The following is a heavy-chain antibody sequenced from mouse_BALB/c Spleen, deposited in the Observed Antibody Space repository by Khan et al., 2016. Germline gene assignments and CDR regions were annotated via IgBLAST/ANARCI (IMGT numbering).Heavy chain of an antibody. J-gene: IGHJ1*01. D-gene: IGHD2-1*01. CDR2: IWRGGST. CDR1: GFSLTSYG. V-gene: IGHV2-5*01. CDR3: AKNGNCWYVDG. Sequence: QVQLKESGPGLVQPSQSLSITRTVSGFSLTSYGVHWVRQSPGKGLEWLGVIWRGGSTDYNAAFMSRLSITKDNSKRQVFFKMNSLQAVYTDRDYCAKNGNCWYVDGWGAGTTVTVSS.